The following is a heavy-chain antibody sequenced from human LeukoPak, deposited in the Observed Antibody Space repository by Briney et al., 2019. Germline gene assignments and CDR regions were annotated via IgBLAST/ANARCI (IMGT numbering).Heavy chain of an antibody. CDR3: AKGSRSIAVDNLCDY. Sequence: GGSLRLSCAASGFTFSSSAMSWVRQAPGKGLEWVSVISSSGGSTYYADSVKGRFTIFRDNSKNTLYLQMSSLRAEDTAVYYCAKGSRSIAVDNLCDYWGQGTLVTVSS. CDR1: GFTFSSSA. D-gene: IGHD6-6*01. V-gene: IGHV3-23*01. J-gene: IGHJ4*02. CDR2: ISSSGGST.